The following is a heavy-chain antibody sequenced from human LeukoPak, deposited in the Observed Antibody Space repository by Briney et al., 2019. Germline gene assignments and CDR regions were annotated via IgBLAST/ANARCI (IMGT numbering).Heavy chain of an antibody. CDR3: AADPPHNYYESSGRYAFDI. Sequence: ASVKVSCKASGFTFTSSAMQWVRQARGQRLEWIGLIVVGSGNTNYAQKFQERVTITRDMSTSTAYMELSSLRSEDRAVYYCAADPPHNYYESSGRYAFDIWGQGTMVTVSS. J-gene: IGHJ3*02. CDR1: GFTFTSSA. D-gene: IGHD3-22*01. V-gene: IGHV1-58*02. CDR2: IVVGSGNT.